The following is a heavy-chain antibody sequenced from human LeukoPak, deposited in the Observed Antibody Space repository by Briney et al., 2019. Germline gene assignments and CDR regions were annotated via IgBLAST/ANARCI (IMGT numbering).Heavy chain of an antibody. J-gene: IGHJ4*02. CDR1: GFTFTSSA. CDR3: AAFNSNSEGSSRYYFDY. Sequence: SVKVSCKASGFTFTSSAVQGVRQARGQRLEWIGWIVVGSGNTNYAQKFQERVTITRDMSTSTAYMELSSLRSEDTAVYYCAAFNSNSEGSSRYYFDYWGQGTLVTVSS. V-gene: IGHV1-58*01. D-gene: IGHD6-13*01. CDR2: IVVGSGNT.